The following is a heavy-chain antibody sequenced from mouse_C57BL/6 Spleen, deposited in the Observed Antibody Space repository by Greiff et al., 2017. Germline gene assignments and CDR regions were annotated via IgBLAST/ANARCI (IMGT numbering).Heavy chain of an antibody. CDR2: IDPSDSYT. CDR1: GYTFTSYW. J-gene: IGHJ3*01. V-gene: IGHV1-69*01. Sequence: QVQLQQPGAELVMPGASVKLSCKASGYTFTSYWMHWVKQRPGQGLEWIGEIDPSDSYTNYNQKFKGKSTLTVDKSSSTAYMQLSSLTSEDSAVYYCARSSLTGGFAYWGQGTLVTVSA. D-gene: IGHD4-1*01. CDR3: ARSSLTGGFAY.